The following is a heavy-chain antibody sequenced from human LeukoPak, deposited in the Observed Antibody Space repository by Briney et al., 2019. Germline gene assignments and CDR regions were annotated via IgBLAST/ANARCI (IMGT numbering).Heavy chain of an antibody. D-gene: IGHD2-15*01. J-gene: IGHJ4*02. Sequence: AVKVSCKASGGTFSSYAISWVRQAPGQGLEWMGGIIPIFGTANYAQKFQGRVTITADKSTSTAYMELSSLRSEDTAVYYCARDPEIYCSGGSCIDYWGQGTLVTVSS. CDR1: GGTFSSYA. V-gene: IGHV1-69*06. CDR3: ARDPEIYCSGGSCIDY. CDR2: IIPIFGTA.